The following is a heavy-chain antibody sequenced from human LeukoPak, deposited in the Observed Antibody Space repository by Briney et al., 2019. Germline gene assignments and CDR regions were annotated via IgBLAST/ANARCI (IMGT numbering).Heavy chain of an antibody. CDR2: INPSGGST. D-gene: IGHD6-13*01. J-gene: IGHJ4*02. V-gene: IGHV1-46*01. CDR1: GYTFTSYY. Sequence: ASVKVSCKASGYTFTSYYMHWVRQAPGQGLEWMGIINPSGGSTSYAQKFQGRVTMTRDTSTSTVYMELSSLRSEDTAVYYCAREFRVAAAGPARDDYWGRGTLVTVSS. CDR3: AREFRVAAAGPARDDY.